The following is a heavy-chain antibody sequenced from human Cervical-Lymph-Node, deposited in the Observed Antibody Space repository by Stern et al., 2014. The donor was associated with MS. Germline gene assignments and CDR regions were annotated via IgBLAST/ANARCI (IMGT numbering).Heavy chain of an antibody. J-gene: IGHJ6*02. CDR1: GGTFSSYA. CDR3: ASSVGELTPEAV. V-gene: IGHV1-69*01. Sequence: VQLVESGAEVKKPGSSVRVSCKASGGTFSSYAIRWVRQAPGQGLEWMGGIISMVGTAKYAQKFQGRVTITADDSTTTAYMEVSSLRSEDTAVYYCASSVGELTPEAVWGQGTTVTVFS. CDR2: IISMVGTA. D-gene: IGHD3-10*01.